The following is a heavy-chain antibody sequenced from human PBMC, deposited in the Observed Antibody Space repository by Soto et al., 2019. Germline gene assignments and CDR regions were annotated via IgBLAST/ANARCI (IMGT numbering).Heavy chain of an antibody. J-gene: IGHJ4*02. Sequence: SETLSLTCTVSGGSISSYYWSWIRQPPGKGLEWIGYIYYSGSTNYNPSLKSRVTISVDTSKNQFSLKLSSVTAADTAVYYCARAYTLYYYDSSGYFHFDYCGQGTLVTVSS. D-gene: IGHD3-22*01. CDR3: ARAYTLYYYDSSGYFHFDY. CDR1: GGSISSYY. V-gene: IGHV4-59*01. CDR2: IYYSGST.